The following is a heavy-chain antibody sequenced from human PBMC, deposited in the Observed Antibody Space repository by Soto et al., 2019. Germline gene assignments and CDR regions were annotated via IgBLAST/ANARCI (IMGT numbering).Heavy chain of an antibody. J-gene: IGHJ6*02. CDR1: GYTFTGYY. D-gene: IGHD2-2*01. Sequence: ASVKVSCKASGYTFTGYYMHWVRQAPGQGLEWMGWINPNSGGTNYAQKSQGRVTMTTDTSTKTAYMELRNLRSDDTAHYYCARDLTIVPATHPRLENYGMDVWGQGTTVTVSS. CDR2: INPNSGGT. CDR3: ARDLTIVPATHPRLENYGMDV. V-gene: IGHV1-2*02.